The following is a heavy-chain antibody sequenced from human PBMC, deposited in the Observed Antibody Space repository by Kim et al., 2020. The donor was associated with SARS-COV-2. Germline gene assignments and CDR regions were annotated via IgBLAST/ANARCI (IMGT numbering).Heavy chain of an antibody. D-gene: IGHD3-10*01. J-gene: IGHJ6*02. Sequence: SETLSLTCAVSGGSISSSNWWSWVRQPPGKGLEWIGEIYHSGSTNYNPSLKSRVTISVDKSKNQFSLKLSSVTAADTAVYYCARGGTSGLYYYYGMDVWGQGTTVTVSS. CDR2: IYHSGST. CDR1: GGSISSSNW. CDR3: ARGGTSGLYYYYGMDV. V-gene: IGHV4-4*02.